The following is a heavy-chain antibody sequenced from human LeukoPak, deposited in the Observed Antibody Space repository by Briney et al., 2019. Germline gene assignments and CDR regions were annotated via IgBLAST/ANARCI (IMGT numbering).Heavy chain of an antibody. V-gene: IGHV1-18*01. CDR1: GYTFTSSG. Sequence: ASVKVSCKASGYTFTSSGISWVRQAPGQGLEWMGWISTYTGYSKYAQNLQGRVTMTADTSTSTAYIELSSLRSDDTAVYYCAKNSSGGYSDYWGQGILVTVSS. CDR2: ISTYTGYS. CDR3: AKNSSGGYSDY. D-gene: IGHD6-19*01. J-gene: IGHJ4*02.